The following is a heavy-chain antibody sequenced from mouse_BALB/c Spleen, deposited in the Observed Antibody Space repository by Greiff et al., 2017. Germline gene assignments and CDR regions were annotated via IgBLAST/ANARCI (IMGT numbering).Heavy chain of an antibody. D-gene: IGHD2-3*01. J-gene: IGHJ4*01. CDR3: AREFGYDGYYGAMDY. CDR1: GFSLTSYG. V-gene: IGHV2-9*02. Sequence: VQLVESGPGLVAPSQSLSITCTVSGFSLTSYGVHWVRQPPGKGLEWLGVIWAGGSTNYNSALMSRLSISKDNSKSQVFLKMNSLQTDDTAMYYCAREFGYDGYYGAMDYWGQGTSVTVS. CDR2: IWAGGST.